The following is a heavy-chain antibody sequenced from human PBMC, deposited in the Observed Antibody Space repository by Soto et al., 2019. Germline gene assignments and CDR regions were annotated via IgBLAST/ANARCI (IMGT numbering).Heavy chain of an antibody. CDR3: ASAYSYYYDSSGPNYYYYGMDV. CDR2: IIPIFGTA. CDR1: GGTFSSYA. Sequence: ASVKVSCKASGGTFSSYAISWVRQAPGQGLEWMGGIIPIFGTANYAQKFQGRVTITADESTSTAYMELSSLRSEDTAVYYCASAYSYYYDSSGPNYYYYGMDVWGQGTTVTVSS. D-gene: IGHD3-22*01. J-gene: IGHJ6*02. V-gene: IGHV1-69*13.